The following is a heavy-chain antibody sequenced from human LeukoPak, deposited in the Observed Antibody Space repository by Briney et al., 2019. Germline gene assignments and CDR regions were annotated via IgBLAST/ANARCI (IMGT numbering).Heavy chain of an antibody. Sequence: GRSLRLSCAASGFTFSSYGMHWVRQALGKGLEWVAVISYDGSNKYYADSVKGRFTISRDNSKNTLYLQMNSLRAEDTAVYYCAKDGSYSYEMVYWGQGTLVTVSS. D-gene: IGHD5-18*01. V-gene: IGHV3-30*18. CDR2: ISYDGSNK. CDR3: AKDGSYSYEMVY. J-gene: IGHJ4*02. CDR1: GFTFSSYG.